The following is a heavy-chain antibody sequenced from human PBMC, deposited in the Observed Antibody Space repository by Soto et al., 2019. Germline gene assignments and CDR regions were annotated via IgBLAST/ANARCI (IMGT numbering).Heavy chain of an antibody. V-gene: IGHV4-30-4*01. Sequence: SETLSLTCSVSGDSISTVDYFCAWIRQPPGQALEYIGYIYKSTTTYYNPSFESRVAISLDTSKSQFSLNVTSVTAADTAVYFCARGRYCLTGRCFPNWFDSWGQGTIVTVSS. J-gene: IGHJ5*01. CDR2: IYKSTTT. CDR3: ARGRYCLTGRCFPNWFDS. D-gene: IGHD2-15*01. CDR1: GDSISTVDYF.